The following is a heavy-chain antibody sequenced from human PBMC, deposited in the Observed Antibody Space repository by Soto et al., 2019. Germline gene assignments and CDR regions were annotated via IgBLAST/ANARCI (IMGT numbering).Heavy chain of an antibody. CDR1: GLTFSSYA. Sequence: EVQLLESGGGLVQPGGSLRLSCAASGLTFSSYAMNWVRQAPGKGLEWVSAICGGGNCAFYADSVKGRFTISRDNSRNTLYLQMNSLGADDTAVYYCAKKMDESHDGRDYFDYWGQGTLVPSPQ. V-gene: IGHV3-23*01. D-gene: IGHD2-2*03. CDR3: AKKMDESHDGRDYFDY. CDR2: ICGGGNCA. J-gene: IGHJ4*02.